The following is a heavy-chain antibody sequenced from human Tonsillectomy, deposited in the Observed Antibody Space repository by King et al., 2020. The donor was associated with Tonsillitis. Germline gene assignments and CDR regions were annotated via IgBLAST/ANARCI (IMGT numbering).Heavy chain of an antibody. CDR1: GGSISSGGYY. J-gene: IGHJ3*02. CDR3: ARGGAKFDWLSIPDAVDI. CDR2: IYYSGST. V-gene: IGHV4-31*03. D-gene: IGHD3-9*01. Sequence: VQLQESGPGLVKPSQTLSLTCTVSGGSISSGGYYWSWIRQHPGKGLEWIGYIYYSGSTYYNPSLKSRVTISVDTSKNQFSLKLSSVTGADTAVYYCARGGAKFDWLSIPDAVDIWGQGTMVTVSS.